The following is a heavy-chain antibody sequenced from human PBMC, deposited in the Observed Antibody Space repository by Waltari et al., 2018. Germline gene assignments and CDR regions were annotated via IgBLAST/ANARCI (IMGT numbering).Heavy chain of an antibody. CDR1: GFPFSSYE. J-gene: IGHJ5*02. Sequence: EVQLVESGGGLVQPGGSRRLSWAAPGFPFSSYEINWVRQAPGKGLEWISYINRNGDTVYYADSVRGRFTISRDNAKNSLYLQMNTLRPEDTAIYYCAGWVTYTSDWHGSLAPWGQGTLVTVSS. CDR2: INRNGDTV. CDR3: AGWVTYTSDWHGSLAP. V-gene: IGHV3-48*03. D-gene: IGHD6-19*01.